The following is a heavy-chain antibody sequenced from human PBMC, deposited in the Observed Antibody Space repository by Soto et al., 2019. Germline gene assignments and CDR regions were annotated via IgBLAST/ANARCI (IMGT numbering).Heavy chain of an antibody. CDR3: ARLGEYYQSLDP. CDR2: IYDSGRT. Sequence: PSETLSLTCSVSGASIGSGGYYWSWIRLHQGTGLEWIGYIYDSGRTYYNPSLKSRLTISLDSSENQFSLKLTSVTAADTAVYYCARLGEYYQSLDPWGPGTLVTVSS. D-gene: IGHD2-2*01. V-gene: IGHV4-31*03. J-gene: IGHJ5*02. CDR1: GASIGSGGYY.